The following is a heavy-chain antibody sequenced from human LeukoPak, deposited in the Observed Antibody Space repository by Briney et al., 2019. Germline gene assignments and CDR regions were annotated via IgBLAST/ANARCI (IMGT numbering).Heavy chain of an antibody. CDR3: ARGYYDILTGYRYYYYGMDV. CDR2: IYHSGST. V-gene: IGHV4-30-2*05. Sequence: PSETLSLTCAVSGGSISSGGYSWSWIRQPPGKGLEWIGYIYHSGSTYYNPSLKSRVTISVDTSKNQFSLKLSSVTAADTAVYYCARGYYDILTGYRYYYYGMDVWGQGTTVTVSS. J-gene: IGHJ6*02. CDR1: GGSISSGGYS. D-gene: IGHD3-9*01.